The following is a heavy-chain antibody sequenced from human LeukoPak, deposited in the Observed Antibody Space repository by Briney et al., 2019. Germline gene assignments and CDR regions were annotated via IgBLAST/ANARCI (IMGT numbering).Heavy chain of an antibody. CDR3: ARQEGYTLTTTYYYYYMDV. D-gene: IGHD4-11*01. CDR1: GGSISSSSYY. CDR2: IYYSGST. V-gene: IGHV4-39*01. Sequence: SETLSLTCTVSGGSISSSSYYWGWIRQPPGKGLEWIGSIYYSGSTYYNPSLKSRVTISVDTSKNQFSLRLSSVTAADTAVYYCARQEGYTLTTTYYYYYMDVWGKGTTVTVSS. J-gene: IGHJ6*03.